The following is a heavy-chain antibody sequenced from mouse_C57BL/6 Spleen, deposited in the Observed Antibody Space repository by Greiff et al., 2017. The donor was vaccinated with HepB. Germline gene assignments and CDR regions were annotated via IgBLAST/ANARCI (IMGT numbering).Heavy chain of an antibody. CDR2: IDPSDSYT. D-gene: IGHD1-1*01. Sequence: QVQLQQPGAELVMPGASVKLSCKASGYTFTSHWMHWVKQRPGQGLEWIGEIDPSDSYTNYNQKFKGKATLTVDKSSSTAYMQLSSLTSEDSAVYYCASTTVVAKDYAMDYWGQGTSVTVSS. CDR1: GYTFTSHW. J-gene: IGHJ4*01. V-gene: IGHV1-69*01. CDR3: ASTTVVAKDYAMDY.